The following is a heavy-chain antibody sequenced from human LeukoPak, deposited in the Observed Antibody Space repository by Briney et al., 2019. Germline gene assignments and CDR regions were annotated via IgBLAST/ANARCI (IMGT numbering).Heavy chain of an antibody. Sequence: PGGSLRLSCAASGFTVSSNYMSWVRQAPGKGLEWVSAISGSGGSTYYADSVKGRFTISRDNSKNTLYLQMNSLRAEDTAVYYCAKVHSGSYLIDYWGQGTLVTVSS. V-gene: IGHV3-23*01. CDR2: ISGSGGST. J-gene: IGHJ4*02. CDR3: AKVHSGSYLIDY. CDR1: GFTVSSNY. D-gene: IGHD1-26*01.